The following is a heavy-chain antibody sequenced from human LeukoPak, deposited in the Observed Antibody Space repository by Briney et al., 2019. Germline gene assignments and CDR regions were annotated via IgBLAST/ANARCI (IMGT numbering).Heavy chain of an antibody. CDR2: ISYDGSNK. V-gene: IGHV3-30*18. Sequence: GGSLRLSCAASGFTFSSYGMHWVRQAPGKGLEWVAVISYDGSNKYYADSVKGRFTISRDNSKNTLYLQMNSLRAEDTAVYYCTKDLEWEPLLNDEWGDFDYWGQGTLVTVSS. D-gene: IGHD1-26*01. CDR1: GFTFSSYG. J-gene: IGHJ4*02. CDR3: TKDLEWEPLLNDEWGDFDY.